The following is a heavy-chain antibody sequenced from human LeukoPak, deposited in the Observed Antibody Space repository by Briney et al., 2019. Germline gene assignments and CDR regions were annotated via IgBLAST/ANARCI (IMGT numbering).Heavy chain of an antibody. D-gene: IGHD3-3*01. V-gene: IGHV3-30*04. Sequence: GGSLRLFCAASGFTFNTYAMHWVRQAPGKGLEWLTVISYNRSHQYYSDSVRGRFTISRDNSRNSVFLQINRLRPEDTAVYYCATSIRRITISSWGQGTLVTVSS. CDR3: ATSIRRITISS. CDR1: GFTFNTYA. J-gene: IGHJ4*02. CDR2: ISYNRSHQ.